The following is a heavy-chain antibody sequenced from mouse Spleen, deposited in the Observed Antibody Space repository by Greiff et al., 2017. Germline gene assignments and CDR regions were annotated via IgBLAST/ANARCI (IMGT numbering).Heavy chain of an antibody. CDR2: ISSGGGNT. CDR1: GFTFSSYA. Sequence: EVKLVESGGGLVKLGGSLKLSCAASGFTFSSYAMSWVRQTPEKRLEWVATISSGGGNTYYPDSVKGRFTISRDNAKNTLYLQMSSLKSEDTAMYYCARHYPYWYFDVWGAGTTVTVSS. V-gene: IGHV5-9*04. J-gene: IGHJ1*01. CDR3: ARHYPYWYFDV. D-gene: IGHD5-5*01.